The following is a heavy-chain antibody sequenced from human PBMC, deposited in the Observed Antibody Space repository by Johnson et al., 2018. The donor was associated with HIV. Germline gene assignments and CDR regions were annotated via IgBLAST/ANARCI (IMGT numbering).Heavy chain of an antibody. Sequence: QVQLVESGGGVVQPGRSLRLSCAASRFTFSRYDMHWVRQAPGKGLEWVAVISYDGSNKYYADSVKGRFTISRDNSKNTLYLQMNSLRAEHTAVYYCAREGDSSGMVFLDAFDIWGQGTMVTVSS. CDR1: RFTFSRYD. CDR2: ISYDGSNK. J-gene: IGHJ3*02. CDR3: AREGDSSGMVFLDAFDI. V-gene: IGHV3-30-3*01. D-gene: IGHD3-22*01.